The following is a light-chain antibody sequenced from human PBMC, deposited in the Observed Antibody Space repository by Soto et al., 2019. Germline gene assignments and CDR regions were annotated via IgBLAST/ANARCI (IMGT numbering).Light chain of an antibody. J-gene: IGKJ5*01. Sequence: DIQMTQSPSSLSASVGDRVTITCQASQNINNYLNWYQQKPGRAPKLLIYDASNLEAGVPSRFRGSVSGTDFTFTISRLQPEDIATYYCQHYENLPTFGQGTRLEIK. CDR2: DAS. CDR3: QHYENLPT. V-gene: IGKV1-33*01. CDR1: QNINNY.